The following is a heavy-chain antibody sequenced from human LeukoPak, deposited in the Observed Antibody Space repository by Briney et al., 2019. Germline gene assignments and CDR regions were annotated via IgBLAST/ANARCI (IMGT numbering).Heavy chain of an antibody. Sequence: GGSLRLSCAASGFTFSSYGMHWVRQAPGKGLEWVAVISYDGSNKYYADSVKGRFTISRDNSKNTLYLQMNSLRAEDTAVYCCANLPGNPFDYWGQGTLVTVSS. D-gene: IGHD4-23*01. V-gene: IGHV3-30*18. J-gene: IGHJ4*02. CDR1: GFTFSSYG. CDR2: ISYDGSNK. CDR3: ANLPGNPFDY.